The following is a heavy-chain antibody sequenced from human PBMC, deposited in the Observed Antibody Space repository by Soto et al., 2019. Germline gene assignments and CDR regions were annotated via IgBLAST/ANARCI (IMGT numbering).Heavy chain of an antibody. D-gene: IGHD3-9*01. J-gene: IGHJ4*02. Sequence: ASVKVSCKTSGSTLTGSYIPWLRQALEQGLEGMGWINPNTGATLYAQKFQDRVTMTRDTSISTAYMELSGLTSEDTAVYFCAREKDYEILAVYKKAGGFDYWGQGTLVTVSS. CDR3: AREKDYEILAVYKKAGGFDY. CDR1: GSTLTGSY. CDR2: INPNTGAT. V-gene: IGHV1-2*02.